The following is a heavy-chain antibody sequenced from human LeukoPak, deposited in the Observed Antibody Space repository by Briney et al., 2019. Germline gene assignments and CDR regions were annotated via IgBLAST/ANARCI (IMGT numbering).Heavy chain of an antibody. V-gene: IGHV1-69*05. CDR2: IIPIFGTA. Sequence: SVKVSCKASGGTFSSYAITWVRQAPGQGLEWMGGIIPIFGTANYAQKFQGRVTITTDESTSTAYMELSSLRSEDTAVYYCASSGITMIHSKFDYWGQGTLVTVSS. CDR1: GGTFSSYA. J-gene: IGHJ4*02. D-gene: IGHD3-22*01. CDR3: ASSGITMIHSKFDY.